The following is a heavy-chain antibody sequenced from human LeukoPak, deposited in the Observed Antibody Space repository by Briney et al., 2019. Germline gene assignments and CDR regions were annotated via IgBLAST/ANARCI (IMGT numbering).Heavy chain of an antibody. CDR2: ISGSGGST. CDR3: ARVLYSSGWYYFDY. Sequence: GGSLRLSCAASGFTFSSYAMSWVRQAPGKGLEWVSAISGSGGSTYYVDSVKGRFTISRDNSKNTLYLQMNSLRAEDTAVYYCARVLYSSGWYYFDYWGQGTLVTVSS. J-gene: IGHJ4*02. CDR1: GFTFSSYA. D-gene: IGHD6-19*01. V-gene: IGHV3-23*01.